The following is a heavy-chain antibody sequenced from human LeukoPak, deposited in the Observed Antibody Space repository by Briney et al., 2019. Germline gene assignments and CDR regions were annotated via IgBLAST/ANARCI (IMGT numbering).Heavy chain of an antibody. D-gene: IGHD2-2*01. CDR2: ISVSGDYT. CDR3: AKAIGQEVPAASRWYDP. V-gene: IGHV3-23*01. J-gene: IGHJ5*02. CDR1: GFTFSSYV. Sequence: GGSLRLSCAASGFTFSSYVMSWVRQAPGKGLDWVSTISVSGDYTYYADSVKGRFTISRDNSKNTLYLQMNSLRGEDTAVYYCAKAIGQEVPAASRWYDPWGQGTLVTVSP.